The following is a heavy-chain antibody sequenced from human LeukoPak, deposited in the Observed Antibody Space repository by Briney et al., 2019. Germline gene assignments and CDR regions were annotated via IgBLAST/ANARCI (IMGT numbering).Heavy chain of an antibody. V-gene: IGHV3-21*01. CDR2: ISSSGSYI. D-gene: IGHD2-21*02. CDR1: GFTFSSYS. J-gene: IGHJ4*02. CDR3: AATATTYAYY. Sequence: GGSLRLSCAASGFTFSSYSMNWVRQAPGKGLEWVSSISSSGSYIYYADSVKGRFTISRDNAKNSLYLQMNSLRAEDTAVYYCAATATTYAYYWGQGTLVTVSS.